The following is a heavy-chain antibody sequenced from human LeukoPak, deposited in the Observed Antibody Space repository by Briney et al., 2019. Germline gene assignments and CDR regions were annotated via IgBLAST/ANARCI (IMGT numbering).Heavy chain of an antibody. CDR1: GFTFSSYW. CDR3: ARDRSPTEESYLGVYFDY. J-gene: IGHJ4*02. D-gene: IGHD1-26*01. Sequence: GGSLRLSCAASGFTFSSYWMSWVRQAPGKGLEWVANIKQDGSEKYYVDSVKGRFTISRDNAKNSLYLQMNSLRAEDTAVYYCARDRSPTEESYLGVYFDYWGQGTLVTVSS. V-gene: IGHV3-7*01. CDR2: IKQDGSEK.